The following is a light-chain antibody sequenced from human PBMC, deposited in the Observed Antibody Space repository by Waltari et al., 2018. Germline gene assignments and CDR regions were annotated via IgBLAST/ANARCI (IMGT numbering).Light chain of an antibody. V-gene: IGLV1-51*01. Sequence: QSVLTQPPSVSAAPGPKVTIPCSGSSSNTGNTYVSWYQQLPGTAPKLLIYANNKRPSGNPDRFSGSNSGTSATLGITGLQTGDEADFYCAAWDSSLSAVVFGGGTKLTVL. CDR2: ANN. CDR1: SSNTGNTY. J-gene: IGLJ2*01. CDR3: AAWDSSLSAVV.